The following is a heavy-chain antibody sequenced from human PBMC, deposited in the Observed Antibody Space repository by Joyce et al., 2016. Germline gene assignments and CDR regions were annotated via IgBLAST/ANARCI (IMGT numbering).Heavy chain of an antibody. CDR1: GSTFSTSS. CDR3: ARGGISYYYAMDV. Sequence: QLVESGGGVVKPGGYLRLSCEASGSTFSTSSMSWFRQATGKGLEWVAAISETSYYIFHAETVRGRFTVSRDNAKKTLYLQMNSLRAEDSAVFYCARGGISYYYAMDVWGQGTTVTVSS. J-gene: IGHJ6*02. CDR2: ISETSYYI. D-gene: IGHD3-16*01. V-gene: IGHV3-21*01.